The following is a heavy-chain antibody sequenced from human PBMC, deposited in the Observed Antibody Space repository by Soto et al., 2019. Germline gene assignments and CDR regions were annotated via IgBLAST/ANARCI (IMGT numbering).Heavy chain of an antibody. CDR2: ISGSGGST. CDR3: ATWSLYYYDSSGQTY. Sequence: GGSLRLSCAASGFTFSSYAMSWVRQAPGKGLEWVSAISGSGGSTYYADSVKGRFTISRDNSKNTLYLQMNSLRAEDTAVYYCATWSLYYYDSSGQTYWGQGTLVTVSS. D-gene: IGHD3-22*01. V-gene: IGHV3-23*01. J-gene: IGHJ4*02. CDR1: GFTFSSYA.